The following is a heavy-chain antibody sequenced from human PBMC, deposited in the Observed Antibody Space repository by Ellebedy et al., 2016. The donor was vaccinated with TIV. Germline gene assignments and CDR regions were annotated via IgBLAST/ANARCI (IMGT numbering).Heavy chain of an antibody. CDR3: AKGRSAAVDH. Sequence: GESLKISCAASGFSFSSYGMHWVRQAPGKGLEWVAYIRDDSSKMYYADSLKGRFTISRDNSKNSLYLQMSALRGDDTAVYYCAKGRSAAVDHWGQGTLVTVSS. CDR2: IRDDSSKM. CDR1: GFSFSSYG. V-gene: IGHV3-30*02. D-gene: IGHD6-13*01. J-gene: IGHJ4*02.